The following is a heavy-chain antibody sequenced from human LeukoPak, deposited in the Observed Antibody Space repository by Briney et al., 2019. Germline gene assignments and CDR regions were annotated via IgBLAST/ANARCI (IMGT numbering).Heavy chain of an antibody. CDR2: ISVYNGNT. CDR3: ARLRITMVRGVLMQPSLDV. Sequence: ASVKVSCKASGYTFPKYGISWVRQAPGQGLEWMGWISVYNGNTTYAQNLQDRIIVTTDTSTTTAYMELRRLKSDDTAIYYCARLRITMVRGVLMQPSLDVWGQGTTVIVSS. CDR1: GYTFPKYG. V-gene: IGHV1-18*01. D-gene: IGHD3-10*01. J-gene: IGHJ6*02.